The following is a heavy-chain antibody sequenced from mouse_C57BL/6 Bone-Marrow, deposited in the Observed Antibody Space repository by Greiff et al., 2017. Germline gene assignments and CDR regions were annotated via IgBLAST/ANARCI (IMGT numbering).Heavy chain of an antibody. J-gene: IGHJ2*01. Sequence: VQLQQPGAELVKPGASVKLSCKASGYTFTSYWMHWVKQRPGQGLEWIGMIHPNRGSTNYNEKFKSKATLTVDKSSSTAYMQLSSLTSEDSEVYYCAREGFITTVVLDYWGQGTTLTVSS. CDR3: AREGFITTVVLDY. CDR1: GYTFTSYW. D-gene: IGHD1-1*01. V-gene: IGHV1-64*01. CDR2: IHPNRGST.